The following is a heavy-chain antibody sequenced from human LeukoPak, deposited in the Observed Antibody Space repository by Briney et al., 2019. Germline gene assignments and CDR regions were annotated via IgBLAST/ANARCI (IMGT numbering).Heavy chain of an antibody. CDR3: AGGGLGTKKGGFFDY. J-gene: IGHJ4*02. CDR1: GGSISSYY. D-gene: IGHD3-16*01. CDR2: IYTSGST. V-gene: IGHV4-4*07. Sequence: LETLSLTCTVSGGSISSYYWSWIRQPAGKGLEWIGRIYTSGSTNYNPSLKSRVTMSVDTSKNQFSLKLSPVTAADTAVYYCAGGGLGTKKGGFFDYGARETRAPVP.